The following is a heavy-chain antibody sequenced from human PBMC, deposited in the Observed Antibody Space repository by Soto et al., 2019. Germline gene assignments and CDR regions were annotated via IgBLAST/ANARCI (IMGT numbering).Heavy chain of an antibody. D-gene: IGHD6-19*01. Sequence: VQLLESGGGLVQPGGSLRLSCAASGFSFSSYAMSWVRQAPGKGLEWVSRISGSGTTTYYADSVKGRFTISRDNSKDTVYLQMNTLRAEDTAVYYCAKRTGYNSGPFDYWGQGTLVTVSS. CDR3: AKRTGYNSGPFDY. V-gene: IGHV3-23*01. J-gene: IGHJ4*02. CDR2: ISGSGTTT. CDR1: GFSFSSYA.